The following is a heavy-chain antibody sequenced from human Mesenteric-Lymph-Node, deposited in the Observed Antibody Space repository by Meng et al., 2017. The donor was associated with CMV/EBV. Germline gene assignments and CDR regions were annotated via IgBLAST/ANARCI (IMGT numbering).Heavy chain of an antibody. D-gene: IGHD2-15*01. CDR2: IIPILGIA. V-gene: IGHV1-69*10. Sequence: SVKVSCKASGGTFSSYAISWVRQAPGQGLEWMGGIIPILGIANYAQKFQGRVTITADKSTSTAYMELSSLRSEDTAVYYCARGRLGGYYYGMDVWGQGTTVTVS. J-gene: IGHJ6*02. CDR1: GGTFSSYA. CDR3: ARGRLGGYYYGMDV.